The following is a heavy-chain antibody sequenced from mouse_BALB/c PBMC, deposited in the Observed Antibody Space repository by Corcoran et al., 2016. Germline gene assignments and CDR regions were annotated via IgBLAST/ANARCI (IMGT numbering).Heavy chain of an antibody. V-gene: IGHV1S136*01. J-gene: IGHJ3*01. CDR2: IHPYNDGT. D-gene: IGHD2-14*01. CDR3: ASRYDEGWFAY. Sequence: VQLQPSGPELVKPGASVKMSCKASGYTFTSYVMHWVKQKPGQGLEWIGYIHPYNDGTKYNEKFKGKATLTSDKSSSTAYMELSSLTSEDSAVYYCASRYDEGWFAYWGQGTLVTVSA. CDR1: GYTFTSYV.